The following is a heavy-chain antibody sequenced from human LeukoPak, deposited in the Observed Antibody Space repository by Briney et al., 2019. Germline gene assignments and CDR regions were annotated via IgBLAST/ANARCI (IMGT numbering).Heavy chain of an antibody. Sequence: GGSLRLSCAASGFTFSSYAMSWVRQAPGEGLDWVGRIASKTDGGATDYAAPVKGIFTISRDDSKNTLTLQMNSMKTEDTAVYYCTTGIRGDWGQGTLVTVSS. CDR2: IASKTDGGAT. V-gene: IGHV3-15*04. D-gene: IGHD3-10*01. CDR3: TTGIRGD. CDR1: GFTFSSYA. J-gene: IGHJ4*02.